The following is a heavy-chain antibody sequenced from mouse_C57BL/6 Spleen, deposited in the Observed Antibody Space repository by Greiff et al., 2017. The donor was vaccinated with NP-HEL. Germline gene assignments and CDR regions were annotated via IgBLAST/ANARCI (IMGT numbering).Heavy chain of an antibody. V-gene: IGHV1-42*01. J-gene: IGHJ2*01. CDR3: ARDCFDY. Sequence: VQLKQSGPELVKPGASVKISCKASGYSFTGYYMNWVKQSPEKSLEWIGEINPSTGGTTYNQKFKAKATLTVDKSSSTAYMQLKSLTSEDSAVYYCARDCFDYWGQGTTLTVSS. CDR2: INPSTGGT. CDR1: GYSFTGYY.